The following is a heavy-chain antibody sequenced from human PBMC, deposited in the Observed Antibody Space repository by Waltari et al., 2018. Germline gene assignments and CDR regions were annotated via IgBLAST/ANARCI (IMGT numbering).Heavy chain of an antibody. CDR1: DGXXXXGXXD. CDR3: GXXXLXXXGWFDT. J-gene: IGHJ5*02. CDR2: XXHTGTT. D-gene: IGHD1-1*01. V-gene: IGHV4-30-4*01. Sequence: XSGPGXXKPXXXLSLTXTXSDGXXXXGXXDXGWIRQAPGXGPEWIAXXXHTGTTHYNXSLKRRLSVSIDVSXNQFSLGLTSVTXADTAVYXCGXXXLXXXGWFDTWGQGTLVTVSS.